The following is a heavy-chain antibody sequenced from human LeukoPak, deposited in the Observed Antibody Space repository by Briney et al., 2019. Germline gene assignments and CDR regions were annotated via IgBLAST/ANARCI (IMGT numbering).Heavy chain of an antibody. D-gene: IGHD2-2*01. V-gene: IGHV1-18*01. CDR1: GYTFTSYV. CDR3: ARGDVVVSAAVRFDP. CDR2: INAHNGKT. Sequence: GASVKDSCKASGYTFTSYVITWVRPAPGQGREWMGWINAHNGKTNYAQKFHGGVTMTTDTSTSTAYMDLRRQRSDGTDGHSCARGDVVVSAAVRFDPWGQRTLVTVSP. J-gene: IGHJ5*02.